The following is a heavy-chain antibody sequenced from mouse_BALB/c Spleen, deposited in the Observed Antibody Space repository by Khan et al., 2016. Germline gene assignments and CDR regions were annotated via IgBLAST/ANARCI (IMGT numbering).Heavy chain of an antibody. CDR1: GYTFTNYG. J-gene: IGHJ4*01. D-gene: IGHD2-3*01. V-gene: IGHV9-3-1*01. Sequence: QIQLVQSGPELKKPGETVKISCKASGYTFTNYGMNWVKQAPGKGLTWMGWINTYTGEPTYADDFKGRFAFSLETSASTAYLQLNNLKNEDTATYICGRRSIYDGYYDAMDYWGQGTSVTVSS. CDR3: GRRSIYDGYYDAMDY. CDR2: INTYTGEP.